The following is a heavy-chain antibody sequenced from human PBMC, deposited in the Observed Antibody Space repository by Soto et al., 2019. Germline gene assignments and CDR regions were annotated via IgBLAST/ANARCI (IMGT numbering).Heavy chain of an antibody. CDR2: IYYSGST. V-gene: IGHV4-59*01. Sequence: ASETLSLTCTVSGGSISSYYWSWIRQPPGKGLEWIGYIYYSGSTNYNPSLKSRVTISVDTSKDQFSLKLSSVTAADTAVYYCARDLAANAFDIWGQGTMVTVSS. J-gene: IGHJ3*02. D-gene: IGHD5-12*01. CDR1: GGSISSYY. CDR3: ARDLAANAFDI.